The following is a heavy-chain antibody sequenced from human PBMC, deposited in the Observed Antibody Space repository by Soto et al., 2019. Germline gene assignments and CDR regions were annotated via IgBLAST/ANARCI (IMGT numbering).Heavy chain of an antibody. D-gene: IGHD3-22*01. CDR3: ARDNYYDSSGLKGWQFDL. V-gene: IGHV1-46*04. CDR1: GDTLSSHW. CDR2: INPSGKST. Sequence: GASVKVSCKASGDTLSSHWMHWVRQAPGQGLEWMGVINPSGKSTIYAQRLQGRVTMTRDTSTNTVYMELRYLRSEDTAFYYCARDNYYDSSGLKGWQFDLWGRGTLVTVSS. J-gene: IGHJ2*01.